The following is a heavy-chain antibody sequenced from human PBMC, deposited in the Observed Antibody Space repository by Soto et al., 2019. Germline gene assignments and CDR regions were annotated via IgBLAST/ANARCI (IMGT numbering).Heavy chain of an antibody. V-gene: IGHV3-30*18. Sequence: QVQLVESGGGVVQAGRSRRLSCAASGFTFSNYGMHWVRQTPGKGLEWVALILYDGSNKYYADSVKGRLTISRDNSKNTLYLQVSSLRAEDTAVYYCAKSRDAYNFYFYYGMDVWGQGTTVTVSS. CDR2: ILYDGSNK. J-gene: IGHJ6*02. D-gene: IGHD2-2*01. CDR3: AKSRDAYNFYFYYGMDV. CDR1: GFTFSNYG.